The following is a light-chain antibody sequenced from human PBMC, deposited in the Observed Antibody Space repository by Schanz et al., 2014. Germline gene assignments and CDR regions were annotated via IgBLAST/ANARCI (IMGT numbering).Light chain of an antibody. CDR3: SSYAGNNKLL. J-gene: IGLJ2*01. CDR2: EGT. CDR1: SSDVGSYNL. Sequence: QSVLTQPASVSGSPGQSITISCTGTSSDVGSYNLVSWYQQHPGKAPKLMIYEGTKRPSGVPDRFSGSKSGNTASLTVSGLQAEDEADYYCSSYAGNNKLLFGGGTKLTVL. V-gene: IGLV2-14*02.